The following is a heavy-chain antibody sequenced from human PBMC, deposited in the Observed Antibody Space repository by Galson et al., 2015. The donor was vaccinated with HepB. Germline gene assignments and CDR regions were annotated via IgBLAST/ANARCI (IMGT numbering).Heavy chain of an antibody. J-gene: IGHJ6*03. Sequence: SVKVSCKASGYTFTSYYKHWVRQAPGQGLEWMGIINPSGGSTSYAQKFQGRVTMTRDTSTSTVYMELSSLRSEDTAVYYCAREGIVVVPAAYEGGLYYYYYYMDVWGKGTTVTVSS. CDR1: GYTFTSYY. CDR3: AREGIVVVPAAYEGGLYYYYYYMDV. CDR2: INPSGGST. V-gene: IGHV1-46*01. D-gene: IGHD2-2*01.